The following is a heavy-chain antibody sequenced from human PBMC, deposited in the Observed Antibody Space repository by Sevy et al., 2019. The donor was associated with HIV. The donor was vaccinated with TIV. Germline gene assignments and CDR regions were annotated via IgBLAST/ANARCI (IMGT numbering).Heavy chain of an antibody. D-gene: IGHD6-13*01. CDR1: GYTFTGYY. J-gene: IGHJ1*01. CDR3: ARDREGGSSLLQH. CDR2: INPNSGDT. V-gene: IGHV1-2*06. Sequence: ASLKVSCKASGYTFTGYYMHWVRQAPGQGLEWMGRINPNSGDTNYAQKFQGRVTMTRDTSISTAYMELSRLRSDDTAVYYCARDREGGSSLLQHWGQGTLVTVSS.